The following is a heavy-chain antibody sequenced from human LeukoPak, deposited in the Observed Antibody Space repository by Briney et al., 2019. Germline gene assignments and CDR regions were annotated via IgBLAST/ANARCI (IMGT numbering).Heavy chain of an antibody. J-gene: IGHJ4*02. CDR3: ARGYYGGAVDS. CDR1: GGSISSGGYY. D-gene: IGHD3-16*01. Sequence: SETLSLTCNVSGGSISSGGYYWSWIRQAPGKGLEWIGYIYHSGSTYYNPSLKSRVTISVDRSKNQFSLKLSSVTAADTAVYYCARGYYGGAVDSWGQGILVIVSS. V-gene: IGHV4-30-2*01. CDR2: IYHSGST.